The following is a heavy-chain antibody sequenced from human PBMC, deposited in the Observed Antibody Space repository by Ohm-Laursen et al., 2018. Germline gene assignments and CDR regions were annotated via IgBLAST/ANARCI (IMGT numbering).Heavy chain of an antibody. J-gene: IGHJ4*02. CDR2: IYYNGGT. V-gene: IGHV4-59*08. CDR3: ARHSTAVTTFDY. Sequence: GTLSLTCAVYGGSFSGYYWSWIRQPPGKGLEWIGYIYYNGGTNHNPSLKSRTTISVDTSNNQFSLKLSSVTAADSAVYYCARHSTAVTTFDYWGRGILVTVSS. D-gene: IGHD4-23*01. CDR1: GGSFSGYY.